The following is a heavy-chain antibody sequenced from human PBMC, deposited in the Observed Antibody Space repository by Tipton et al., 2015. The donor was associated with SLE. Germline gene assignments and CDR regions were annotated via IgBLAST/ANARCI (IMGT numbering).Heavy chain of an antibody. Sequence: TLSLTCAVYGGSFSGYYWSWIRQPPGKGLEWIGEINHSGSTNYNPSLKSRVTISVDTSKIHFSLKLTSVTAADTAVYYCARVKRYTYGQFDYWGQGTLVTVSS. V-gene: IGHV4-34*01. CDR3: ARVKRYTYGQFDY. D-gene: IGHD5-18*01. CDR2: INHSGST. CDR1: GGSFSGYY. J-gene: IGHJ4*02.